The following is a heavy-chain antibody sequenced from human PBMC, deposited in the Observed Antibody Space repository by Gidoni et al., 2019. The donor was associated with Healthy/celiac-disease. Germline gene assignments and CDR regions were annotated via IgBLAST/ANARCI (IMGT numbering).Heavy chain of an antibody. Sequence: EVQLVESGGGLVQPGGSLRLSCAASGFTFSAHYMDWVRQAPGKGLEWVGRTRNKANSYTTEYAASVKGRFTISRDDSKNSLYLQMNSLKTEDTAVYYCASATWGAYYWGQGTLVTVSS. CDR2: TRNKANSYTT. V-gene: IGHV3-72*01. D-gene: IGHD7-27*01. J-gene: IGHJ4*02. CDR1: GFTFSAHY. CDR3: ASATWGAYY.